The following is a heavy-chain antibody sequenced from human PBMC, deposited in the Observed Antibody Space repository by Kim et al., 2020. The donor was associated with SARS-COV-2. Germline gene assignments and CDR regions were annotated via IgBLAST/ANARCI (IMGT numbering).Heavy chain of an antibody. D-gene: IGHD2-2*01. V-gene: IGHV4-31*02. Sequence: PPLKGRVTIPVDTSKNQFSLKLSSVTAADTAVYYCARIVVPAAINYGMDVWGQGTTVTVSS. CDR3: ARIVVPAAINYGMDV. J-gene: IGHJ6*02.